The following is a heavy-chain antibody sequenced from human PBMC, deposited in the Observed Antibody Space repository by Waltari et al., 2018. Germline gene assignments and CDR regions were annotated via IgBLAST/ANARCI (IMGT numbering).Heavy chain of an antibody. V-gene: IGHV3-15*01. Sequence: EWVGHIKTKIDGGTTDYAAPVKGRFTISRDDPKNTVFLQLNSLKAEDTAVYYCSANYSNYFYFYSYMDVWGKGITVTVSS. J-gene: IGHJ6*03. CDR3: SANYSNYFYFYSYMDV. D-gene: IGHD4-4*01. CDR2: IKTKIDGGTT.